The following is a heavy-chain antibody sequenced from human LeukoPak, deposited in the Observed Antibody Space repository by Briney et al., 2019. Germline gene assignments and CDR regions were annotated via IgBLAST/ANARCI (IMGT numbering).Heavy chain of an antibody. CDR2: INAGNGNT. V-gene: IGHV1-3*01. CDR1: GYTFTSYA. CDR3: ARAQKGLRGAFDI. D-gene: IGHD5-12*01. Sequence: GASVKVSCKASGYTFTSYAMHWVRQAPEQRLEWMGWINAGNGNTKYSQKFQGRVTITRDTSASTAYMELSSLRSEDTAVYYCARAQKGLRGAFDIWGQGTMVTVSS. J-gene: IGHJ3*02.